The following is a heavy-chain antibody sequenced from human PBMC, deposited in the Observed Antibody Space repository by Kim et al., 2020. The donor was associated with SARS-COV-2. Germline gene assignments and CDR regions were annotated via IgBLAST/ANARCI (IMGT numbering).Heavy chain of an antibody. V-gene: IGHV4-59*08. CDR2: IYYSGST. CDR1: GGSISSYY. J-gene: IGHJ4*02. Sequence: SETLSLTCTVSGGSISSYYWSWIRQPPGKGLEWIGYIYYSGSTNYNPSLKSRVTISVDTSKNQFSLKLSSVTAADTAVYYCARHLCSGGSCHTYYFDYWGQGTLVTVSS. CDR3: ARHLCSGGSCHTYYFDY. D-gene: IGHD2-15*01.